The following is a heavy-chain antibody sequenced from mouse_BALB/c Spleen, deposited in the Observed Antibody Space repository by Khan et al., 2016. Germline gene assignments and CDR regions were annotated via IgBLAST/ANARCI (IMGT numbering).Heavy chain of an antibody. J-gene: IGHJ4*01. CDR1: GFDFSRYW. CDR3: AGRGYYFSMDY. CDR2: INPDSSTI. Sequence: EVKLLESGGGLVQPGGSLKLSCAASGFDFSRYWMSWVRQAPGKGLEWIGEINPDSSTINYMQSLKDKFIISRDNAKNTLYLQMSKVRSEDTALYYCAGRGYYFSMDYWGQGTSVTVSS. D-gene: IGHD1-1*01. V-gene: IGHV4-1*02.